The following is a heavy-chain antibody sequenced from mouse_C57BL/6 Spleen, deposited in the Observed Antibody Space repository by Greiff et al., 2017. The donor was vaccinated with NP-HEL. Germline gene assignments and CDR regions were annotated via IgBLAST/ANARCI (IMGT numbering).Heavy chain of an antibody. Sequence: QVQLKESGPELVKPGASVKISCKASGYAFSSSWMNWVKQRPGKGLEWIGRIYPGDGDTNYNGKFKGKATLTADKSSSTAYMQLSSLTSEDSAVYFCASGAYYYGSTVFDYWGQGTTLTVSS. V-gene: IGHV1-82*01. CDR1: GYAFSSSW. D-gene: IGHD1-1*01. J-gene: IGHJ2*01. CDR2: IYPGDGDT. CDR3: ASGAYYYGSTVFDY.